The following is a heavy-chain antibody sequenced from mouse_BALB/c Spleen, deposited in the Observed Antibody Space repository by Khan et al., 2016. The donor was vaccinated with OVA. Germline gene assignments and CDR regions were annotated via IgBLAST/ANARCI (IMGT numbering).Heavy chain of an antibody. D-gene: IGHD3-3*01. J-gene: IGHJ3*01. V-gene: IGHV3-2*02. CDR1: GYSITSDYA. CDR3: ARGPAY. Sequence: EVQLQESGPGLVKPSQSLSLTCTVTGYSITSDYAWNWIRQFPGNKLEWMGYIHYSGSTSYIPSLKSRISITRDTSKNQFFLHLNSVTSEDTATYYCARGPAYWGQGTLVTVSA. CDR2: IHYSGST.